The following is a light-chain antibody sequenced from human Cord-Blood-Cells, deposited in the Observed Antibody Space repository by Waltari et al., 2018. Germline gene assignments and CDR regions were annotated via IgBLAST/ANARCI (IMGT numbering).Light chain of an antibody. CDR3: SSYTSSSTFYVV. J-gene: IGLJ2*01. Sequence: QSALTQPASVSGSPGQSITISCTGTSSDVGGYNYVSWYQQHPRKAPKPMIYDVSKRPSGVSNRFSGSKSGNTASLTISGLQAEDEADYYCSSYTSSSTFYVVFGGGTKLTVL. CDR1: SSDVGGYNY. CDR2: DVS. V-gene: IGLV2-14*01.